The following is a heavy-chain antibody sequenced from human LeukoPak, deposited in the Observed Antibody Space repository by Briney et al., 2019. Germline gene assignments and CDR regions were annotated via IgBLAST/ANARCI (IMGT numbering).Heavy chain of an antibody. Sequence: GGSLRRSCAASGFIFSNYAMHWVRQGPGKGLEYVSAIKSNGDTTFYADSVKGRFTISRDNAKNSLYLQMNSLRAEDTAVYYCARGDTAMVTGFDYWGQGTLVTVSS. D-gene: IGHD5-18*01. CDR3: ARGDTAMVTGFDY. CDR2: IKSNGDTT. V-gene: IGHV3-64*02. J-gene: IGHJ4*02. CDR1: GFIFSNYA.